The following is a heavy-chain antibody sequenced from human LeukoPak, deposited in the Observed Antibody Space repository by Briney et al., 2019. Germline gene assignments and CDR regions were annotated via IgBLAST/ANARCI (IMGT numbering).Heavy chain of an antibody. J-gene: IGHJ4*02. CDR1: RYAFASYG. CDR3: ARVLAAGSGSYRY. D-gene: IGHD3-10*01. V-gene: IGHV1-18*04. Sequence: GASVKLTCKASRYAFASYGVSWVRQAPGHWFEWMGWISAYNGNTNYAQKLLGRVTMTTDTSTSTAYMELRSLRSDDTAVYYCARVLAAGSGSYRYWGQGTLVTVSS. CDR2: ISAYNGNT.